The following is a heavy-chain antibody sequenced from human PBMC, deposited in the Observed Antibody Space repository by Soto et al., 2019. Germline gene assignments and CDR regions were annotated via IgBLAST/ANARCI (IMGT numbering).Heavy chain of an antibody. CDR1: GFTVSSNY. CDR2: IYSGGTT. V-gene: IGHV3-66*01. D-gene: IGHD3-22*01. CDR3: ARNGDSSDYRGWFDP. Sequence: EVQLVEFGGGLVQPGGSLRLSCAASGFTVSSNYMSWVRQAPGKGLEWVSVIYSGGTTYYADSVKGRFTISRDNSKNTLYLQMNSLRAEDTAVYYCARNGDSSDYRGWFDPWGQGTLVTVSS. J-gene: IGHJ5*02.